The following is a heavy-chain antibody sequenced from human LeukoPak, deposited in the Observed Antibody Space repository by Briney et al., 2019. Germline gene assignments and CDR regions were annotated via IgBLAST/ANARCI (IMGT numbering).Heavy chain of an antibody. CDR1: GFTFSSYA. V-gene: IGHV3-64*01. J-gene: IGHJ4*02. D-gene: IGHD5-12*01. Sequence: GGSLRLSCAASGFTFSSYAMHWVRQAPGKGLEYVSAISSNGGSTYYANSVKGRFTISRDNSKNTLYLQMSSLRAEDVAVYYCATTEGYSGYDFGYWGQGTLVTVSS. CDR2: ISSNGGST. CDR3: ATTEGYSGYDFGY.